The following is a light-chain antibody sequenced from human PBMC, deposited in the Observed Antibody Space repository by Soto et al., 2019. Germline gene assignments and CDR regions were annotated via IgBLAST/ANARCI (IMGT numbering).Light chain of an antibody. J-gene: IGKJ5*01. CDR1: QSVSSSY. V-gene: IGKV3-20*01. CDR3: QRYGSSSS. CDR2: GAS. Sequence: EIVLTQSPGTLSLSPGERATLSCRASQSVSSSYLAWYQQKPGQAPRLLIYGASSRPTGIPDSFSRSGCATDFANTITMLKPEDCAVYYCQRYGSSSSFDQGTRLENK.